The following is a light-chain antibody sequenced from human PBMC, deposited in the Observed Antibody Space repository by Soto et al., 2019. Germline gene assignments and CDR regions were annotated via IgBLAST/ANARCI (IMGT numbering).Light chain of an antibody. CDR2: GAS. J-gene: IGKJ5*01. Sequence: ETVMTQSPATLPVSPGERATLSCRASQSVRSNLAWYQQKPGQAPRLLIYGASTRATGVPARFSGGGSGTEFTLTISSLQSEDFAVYYCQQYNSWPPITFGQGTRRRLN. CDR1: QSVRSN. CDR3: QQYNSWPPIT. V-gene: IGKV3-15*01.